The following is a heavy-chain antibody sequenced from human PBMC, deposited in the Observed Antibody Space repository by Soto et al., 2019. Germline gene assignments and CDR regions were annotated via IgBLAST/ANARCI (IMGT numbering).Heavy chain of an antibody. V-gene: IGHV1-2*02. Sequence: ASVKVSCKASGYTFTGYYMHWVRQAPGQGLEWMGWINPNSGGTNYAQKFQGRVTMTRDTSISTAYMELSRLRSDDTAVYYCARALSWTYYYDSSGYYLDYWGQGTLVTVSS. D-gene: IGHD3-22*01. J-gene: IGHJ4*02. CDR1: GYTFTGYY. CDR2: INPNSGGT. CDR3: ARALSWTYYYDSSGYYLDY.